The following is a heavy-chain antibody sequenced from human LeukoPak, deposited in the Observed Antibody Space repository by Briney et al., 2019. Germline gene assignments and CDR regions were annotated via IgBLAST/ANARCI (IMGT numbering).Heavy chain of an antibody. CDR3: AREGRKSRGVDIVRKKETGYYYYMDV. CDR1: GFTLSDYY. J-gene: IGHJ6*03. CDR2: ISSSGSTI. V-gene: IGHV3-11*04. D-gene: IGHD2-15*01. Sequence: GGSLRLSCAASGFTLSDYYMSWIRQAPGKGLEWISYISSSGSTIYYADSVKGRFTISRDNAKNSLYLQMNSLRAADTAVYYCAREGRKSRGVDIVRKKETGYYYYMDVWGKGTTVTVSS.